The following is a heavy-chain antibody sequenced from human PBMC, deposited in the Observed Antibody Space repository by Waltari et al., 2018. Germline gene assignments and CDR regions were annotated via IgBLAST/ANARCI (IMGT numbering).Heavy chain of an antibody. Sequence: QEQMEQSGAEVKKPGASVKVSCKASGYTTSSYDFNWGRQATGEGLEWMGWMNTNSGNAGYAKKFQGRVTMTWNTSISTAYMELRSLRSDDTAMYYCARGYNSSWYGAYFDPWGQGTQVTVSS. CDR3: ARGYNSSWYGAYFDP. CDR1: GYTTSSYD. CDR2: MNTNSGNA. V-gene: IGHV1-8*01. D-gene: IGHD6-13*01. J-gene: IGHJ5*02.